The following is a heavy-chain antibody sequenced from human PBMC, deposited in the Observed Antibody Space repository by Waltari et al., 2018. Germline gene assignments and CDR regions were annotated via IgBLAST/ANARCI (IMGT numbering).Heavy chain of an antibody. V-gene: IGHV4-34*01. CDR3: ARAIAVAHQRPFDY. CDR1: GGSFSGYY. CDR2: INHSGST. Sequence: QVQLQQWGAGLLKPSETLSLTCAVYGGSFSGYYWSWIRQPPGKGLEWIGEINHSGSTNYNPSLKSRVTISVDTSKNQFSLKLSSVTAADTAVYYCARAIAVAHQRPFDYWGQGTLVTVSS. D-gene: IGHD6-19*01. J-gene: IGHJ4*02.